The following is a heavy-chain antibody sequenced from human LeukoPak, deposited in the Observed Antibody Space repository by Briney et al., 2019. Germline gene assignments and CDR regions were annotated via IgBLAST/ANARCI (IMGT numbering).Heavy chain of an antibody. Sequence: SETLSLTCTVSGGSISSSSYHWGWIRQPPGKGLEWIGSIYYSGSTFYNPSLKSRVIMSVDTSKNQFSLKLTSVTAADTAMYYCAREPYIVTYVWSRDWYFDRWGRGTLVTVSS. J-gene: IGHJ2*01. CDR1: GGSISSSSYH. V-gene: IGHV4-39*02. CDR3: AREPYIVTYVWSRDWYFDR. D-gene: IGHD3-16*01. CDR2: IYYSGST.